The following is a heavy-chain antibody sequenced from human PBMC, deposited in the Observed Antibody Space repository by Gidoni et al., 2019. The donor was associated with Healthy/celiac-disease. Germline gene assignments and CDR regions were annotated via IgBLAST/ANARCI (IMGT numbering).Heavy chain of an antibody. CDR3: ARDSFVLMVYLSYMDV. CDR1: GFTFSSYG. J-gene: IGHJ6*03. D-gene: IGHD2-8*01. V-gene: IGHV3-33*01. Sequence: QVQLVESGGGVVQPGRSLRLSCAASGFTFSSYGMHWVRQAPGKGLEWVAVIWYDGSNKYYADSVKGRFTISRDNSKNTLYLQMNSLRAEDTAVYYCARDSFVLMVYLSYMDVWGKGTTVTVSS. CDR2: IWYDGSNK.